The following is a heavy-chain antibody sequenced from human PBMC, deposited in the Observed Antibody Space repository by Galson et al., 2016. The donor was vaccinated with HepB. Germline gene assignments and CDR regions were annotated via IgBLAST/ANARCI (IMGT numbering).Heavy chain of an antibody. J-gene: IGHJ3*01. V-gene: IGHV1-18*01. CDR1: GYRFTRNG. CDR2: ISANSGNT. Sequence: SVKVSCKASGYRFTRNGISWVRQAPGQGLEWIGWISANSGNTNYAQKFQGRVTMTRDTSTSTAYMELRSLRHDDTAVYYCASDVQYAFDLWGQGTVVSVSS. CDR3: ASDVQYAFDL.